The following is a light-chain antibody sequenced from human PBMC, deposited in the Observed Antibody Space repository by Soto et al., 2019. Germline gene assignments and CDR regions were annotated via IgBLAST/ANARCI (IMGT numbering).Light chain of an antibody. V-gene: IGLV2-23*02. Sequence: QSALAQPASVSGSPGQSITISCTGTSSDVGSYNLVSWYQQHPGKAPKPMIYEVSKRPSGVSNRFSGSKSGNTASLTISGLHAEDEADYYCCSYAGSSTFYVFGTGTKVTVL. CDR3: CSYAGSSTFYV. CDR1: SSDVGSYNL. J-gene: IGLJ1*01. CDR2: EVS.